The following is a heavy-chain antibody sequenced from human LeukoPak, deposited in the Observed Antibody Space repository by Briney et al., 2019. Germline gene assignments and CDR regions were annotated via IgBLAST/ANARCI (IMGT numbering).Heavy chain of an antibody. V-gene: IGHV4-4*02. Sequence: SETLSLTCAVSTDSITSNWWSWVRQPPGKGLEWIGEVHKSGSTNYYPSLQSRVTISIDKSKNQIALELTSVTAADTAVYYCAKEIVGASTPGAYWGQGILVTVSS. CDR3: AKEIVGASTPGAY. J-gene: IGHJ4*02. CDR1: TDSITSNW. CDR2: VHKSGST. D-gene: IGHD1-26*01.